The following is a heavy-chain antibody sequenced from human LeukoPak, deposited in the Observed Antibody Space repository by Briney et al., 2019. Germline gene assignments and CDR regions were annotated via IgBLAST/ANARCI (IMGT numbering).Heavy chain of an antibody. CDR1: GFTFSSYA. D-gene: IGHD2-15*01. CDR3: ASGYCSGGSCQSFDY. CDR2: ISYDGSNK. Sequence: GGSLRLSCAAPGFTFSSYAMHWVRQAPGKGLEWVAVISYDGSNKYYADSVKGRFTISRDNSKNTLYLQMNSLRAEDTAVYYCASGYCSGGSCQSFDYWGQGTLVTVSS. J-gene: IGHJ4*02. V-gene: IGHV3-30*04.